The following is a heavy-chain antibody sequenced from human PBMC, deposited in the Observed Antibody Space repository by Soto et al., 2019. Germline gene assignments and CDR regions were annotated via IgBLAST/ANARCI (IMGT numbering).Heavy chain of an antibody. D-gene: IGHD2-2*01. CDR1: GGTFSSYT. J-gene: IGHJ4*02. V-gene: IGHV1-69*08. Sequence: QVQLVQSGAEVKKPGSSVKVSCKASGGTFSSYTISWVRQAPGQGLEWMGRIIPILGIANYAQKFQGRVTXTXAKSTSTAYMELSSLRSEDTAVYYCARDPSRDPFDYWGQGTLVTVSS. CDR2: IIPILGIA. CDR3: ARDPSRDPFDY.